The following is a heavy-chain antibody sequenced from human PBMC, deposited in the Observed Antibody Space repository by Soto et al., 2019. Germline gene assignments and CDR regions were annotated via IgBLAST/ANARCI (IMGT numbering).Heavy chain of an antibody. CDR2: ISWNSGRI. V-gene: IGHV3-9*01. D-gene: IGHD3-16*01. CDR3: TKARLWGGDGYNSYYYNAMDV. CDR1: GFTFDDYA. Sequence: EMQLVESGGGLVQPGMSLRLSCAASGFTFDDYAMYWVRQVPGKGLEWVSGISWNSGRIGYADSVKGRFTISRDNAKNSLYLQMNRLRPEETALYYCTKARLWGGDGYNSYYYNAMDVWGQGTTVTVSS. J-gene: IGHJ6*02.